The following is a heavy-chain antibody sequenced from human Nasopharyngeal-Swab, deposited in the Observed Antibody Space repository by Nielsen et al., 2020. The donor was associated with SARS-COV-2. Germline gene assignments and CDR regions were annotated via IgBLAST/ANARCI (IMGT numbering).Heavy chain of an antibody. CDR1: GGSFSGYY. Sequence: SETLSLTCAVYGGSFSGYYWSWVRQPPGKGLEWIGEINQRGSTNYYPSLKSRVTMSVDTSKNQLSLRLNSVTAADTAVYFCARGDGRTVWRSYSFDSWGQGTLVTVSS. CDR3: ARGDGRTVWRSYSFDS. D-gene: IGHD1-26*01. CDR2: INQRGST. J-gene: IGHJ4*02. V-gene: IGHV4-34*01.